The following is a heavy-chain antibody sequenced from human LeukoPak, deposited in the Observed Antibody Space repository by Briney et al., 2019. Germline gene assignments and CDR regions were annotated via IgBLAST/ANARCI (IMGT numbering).Heavy chain of an antibody. CDR3: AGGGAVYGLN. V-gene: IGHV3-74*01. Sequence: GGSLRLSCAASEFAFSSYWMHWVRQAPGKGLGWVSRINSDGSRTSYADSVKGRFTISRDNARSTLYLQMNSLRVEDTAVYYCAGGGAVYGLNWGQGTLVTVSS. CDR1: EFAFSSYW. D-gene: IGHD3-10*01. CDR2: INSDGSRT. J-gene: IGHJ4*02.